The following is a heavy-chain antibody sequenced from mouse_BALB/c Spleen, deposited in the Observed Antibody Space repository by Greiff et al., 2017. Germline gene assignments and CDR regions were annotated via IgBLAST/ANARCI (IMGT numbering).Heavy chain of an antibody. Sequence: EVQLQESGGGLVQPGGSRKLSCAASGFTFSSFGMHWVRQAPEKGLEWVAYISSGSSTIYYADTVKGRFTISRDNPKNTLFLQMTSLRSEDTAMYYCAREGWLLPLYAMDYWGQGTSVTVSS. CDR3: AREGWLLPLYAMDY. CDR2: ISSGSSTI. CDR1: GFTFSSFG. V-gene: IGHV5-17*02. D-gene: IGHD2-3*01. J-gene: IGHJ4*01.